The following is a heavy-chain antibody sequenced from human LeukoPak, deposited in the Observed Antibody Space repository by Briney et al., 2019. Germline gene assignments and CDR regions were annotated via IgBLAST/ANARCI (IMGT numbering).Heavy chain of an antibody. V-gene: IGHV3-30*18. J-gene: IGHJ3*02. Sequence: GRSLRLSCAASGFTFSNFGMHWVRQAPGKGLEWVAVISYDGGLKHYLDSVKGRFTISRDNSKNTLYLQMDSLKVEDTAVYYCAKKYSYGSGAGDALDIWGHGTLVTVSS. CDR1: GFTFSNFG. D-gene: IGHD3-10*01. CDR2: ISYDGGLK. CDR3: AKKYSYGSGAGDALDI.